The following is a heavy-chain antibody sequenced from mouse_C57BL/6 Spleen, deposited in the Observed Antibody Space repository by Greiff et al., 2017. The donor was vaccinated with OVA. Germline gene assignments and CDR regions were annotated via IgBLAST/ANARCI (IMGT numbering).Heavy chain of an antibody. CDR2: IDPETGGT. Sequence: QVPLQQSGAELVRPGASVTLSCKASGYTFTDYEMHWVKQTPVHGLEWIGAIDPETGGTAYNQKFKGKAILTADNSSSTASMELRSLTSEDSAVYYCKRVKITTVVHYAMDYWGQGTSVTVSS. V-gene: IGHV1-15*01. J-gene: IGHJ4*01. D-gene: IGHD1-1*01. CDR3: KRVKITTVVHYAMDY. CDR1: GYTFTDYE.